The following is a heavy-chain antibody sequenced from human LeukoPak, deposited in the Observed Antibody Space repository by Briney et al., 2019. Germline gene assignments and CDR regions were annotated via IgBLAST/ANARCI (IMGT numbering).Heavy chain of an antibody. J-gene: IGHJ3*01. CDR3: ASLVGGYYPPVEAFDV. CDR1: GFSFRSCW. V-gene: IGHV3-74*01. D-gene: IGHD3-3*01. CDR2: INGDGSTT. Sequence: GGSLRLSCAASGFSFRSCWMHWVRQAPGKELVWVSRINGDGSTTNYADSVRGRFTISRDNAKNTLYLQMNSLRADDSAVYFCASLVGGYYPPVEAFDVWGQGTMVTVSS.